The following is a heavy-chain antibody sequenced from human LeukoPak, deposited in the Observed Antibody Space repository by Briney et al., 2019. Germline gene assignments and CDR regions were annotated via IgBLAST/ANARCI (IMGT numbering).Heavy chain of an antibody. D-gene: IGHD3-3*01. CDR2: IYYSGST. J-gene: IGHJ6*03. CDR3: ARVGRGSGYSRYYYYYYMDV. Sequence: SETLSLTYSVSGGSIGSDGYYWNWTRQHPGKGLEWIGYIYYSGSTYYNPSLKSRVTISVDTSKNQFSLKLSSVTAADTAVYYCARVGRGSGYSRYYYYYYMDVWGKGTTVTVSS. CDR1: GGSIGSDGYY. V-gene: IGHV4-31*03.